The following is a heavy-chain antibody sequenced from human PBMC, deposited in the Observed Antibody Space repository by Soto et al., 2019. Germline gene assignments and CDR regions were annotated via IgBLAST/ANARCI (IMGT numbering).Heavy chain of an antibody. CDR1: GFAVSSNY. CDR2: VYSGGST. D-gene: IGHD6-13*01. Sequence: GGSLRLSCAASGFAVSSNYMTWVRQAPGKGLEWVSAVYSGGSTYYADSVKGRFTISRDNSKNTLYLQMNSLRADDTAVYYCARARSAAAGLFDSWGQGTLVTVSS. V-gene: IGHV3-53*01. CDR3: ARARSAAAGLFDS. J-gene: IGHJ4*02.